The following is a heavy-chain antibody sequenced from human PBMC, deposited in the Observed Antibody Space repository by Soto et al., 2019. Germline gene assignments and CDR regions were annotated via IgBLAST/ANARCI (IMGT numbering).Heavy chain of an antibody. J-gene: IGHJ4*02. CDR2: IKHSGST. V-gene: IGHV4-34*01. CDR1: GGSLSSYY. Sequence: QVQLQQWGAGLLKPSETLSLTCAVYGGSLSSYYWSWVRHLPGKGLEWIGDIKHSGSTNYNPSLKSRVTISLDTSKHHFSLKLTSVTAADTAVYYCARSLPIFDFWGQGTLVTVSS. CDR3: ARSLPIFDF.